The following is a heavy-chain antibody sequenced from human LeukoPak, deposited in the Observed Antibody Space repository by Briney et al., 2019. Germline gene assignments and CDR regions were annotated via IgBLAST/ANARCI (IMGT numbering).Heavy chain of an antibody. D-gene: IGHD5-24*01. CDR3: ARADGFNFAFDP. Sequence: GGSLRLSCAASGFTFSNAWMSWVRQAPGKGLEWVSVIYSGGSTCYADSVKGRFTISRDNSKNTLYLQMNSLRAEDTAVYYCARADGFNFAFDPWGQGTLVTVSS. J-gene: IGHJ5*02. CDR1: GFTFSNAW. V-gene: IGHV3-53*01. CDR2: IYSGGST.